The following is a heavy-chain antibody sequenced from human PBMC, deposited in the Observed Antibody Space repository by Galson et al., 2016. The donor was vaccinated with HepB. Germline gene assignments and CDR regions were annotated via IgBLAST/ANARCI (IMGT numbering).Heavy chain of an antibody. V-gene: IGHV4-61*01. Sequence: ETLSLTCSASVGSVTSGNYHWSWIRQPPGKGLEWIGDIYYSGTTRYNPSLKSRVTVSLDTSKNQFSLKVTSVTVADTAVYYCARAGVTSGWLTATIKWFDPWGQGTRDTVSS. CDR3: ARAGVTSGWLTATIKWFDP. CDR1: VGSVTSGNYH. CDR2: IYYSGTT. D-gene: IGHD6-19*01. J-gene: IGHJ5*02.